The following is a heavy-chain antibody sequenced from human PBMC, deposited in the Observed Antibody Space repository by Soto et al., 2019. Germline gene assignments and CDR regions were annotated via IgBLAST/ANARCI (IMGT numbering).Heavy chain of an antibody. V-gene: IGHV3-33*01. D-gene: IGHD3-22*01. Sequence: GGSLRLSCAASGLTFSSYGMHWVRQAPGKGLEWVAVIWYDGSNKYYADSVKGRFTISRDNSKNTLYLQMNSLRAEDTAVYYCARDGDSSGYYRGGYFDYWGQGTLVTVSS. CDR1: GLTFSSYG. CDR2: IWYDGSNK. J-gene: IGHJ4*02. CDR3: ARDGDSSGYYRGGYFDY.